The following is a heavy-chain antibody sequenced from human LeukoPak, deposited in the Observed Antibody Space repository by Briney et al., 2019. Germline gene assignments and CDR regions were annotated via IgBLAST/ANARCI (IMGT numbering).Heavy chain of an antibody. Sequence: GRSLRLSCAACGFSFGSYAMHWVRQAPGKGLEWVASIQYDGSEKYYEDAVKGRFTISRDNSKNTLYLQMNSLRSEDTAVYYCAANPYGSGNYFFFDYWGQGTLVTVSS. V-gene: IGHV3-30*02. D-gene: IGHD3-10*01. CDR1: GFSFGSYA. J-gene: IGHJ4*02. CDR2: IQYDGSEK. CDR3: AANPYGSGNYFFFDY.